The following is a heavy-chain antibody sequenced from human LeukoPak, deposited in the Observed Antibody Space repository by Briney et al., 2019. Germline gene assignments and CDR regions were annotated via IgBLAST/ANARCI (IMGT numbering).Heavy chain of an antibody. J-gene: IGHJ4*02. Sequence: GGSLRLSCTASGFTFSSHEMNWVRQAPGKGLDWISSISTSSTRYYADSVKGRFTVSRDNAKNSLSLQMNSLRDEDTAVYYCAGGLLRYSDYWGRGTLVTVSS. CDR3: AGGLLRYSDY. CDR2: ISTSSTR. V-gene: IGHV3-48*02. D-gene: IGHD3-9*01. CDR1: GFTFSSHE.